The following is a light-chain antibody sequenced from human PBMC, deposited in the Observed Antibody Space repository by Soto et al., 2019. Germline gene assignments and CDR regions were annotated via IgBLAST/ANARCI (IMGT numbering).Light chain of an antibody. Sequence: EIVLTQSPATLSLSPGERATLSCRASQSVSSYFAWYQQKPGQAPRLLIYDASNRSTGIPARFSGSGSGTDVTLTISSLEPEDFAVYDCQQRGNWPLTFGQGTKVEIK. CDR1: QSVSSY. V-gene: IGKV3-11*01. J-gene: IGKJ1*01. CDR2: DAS. CDR3: QQRGNWPLT.